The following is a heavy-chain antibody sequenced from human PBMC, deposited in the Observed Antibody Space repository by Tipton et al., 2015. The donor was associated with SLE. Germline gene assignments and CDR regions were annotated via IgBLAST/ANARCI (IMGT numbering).Heavy chain of an antibody. Sequence: TLSLTCTVSGGSISSYYWSWIRQPPGKGLEWIGYIYYSGSTNYNPSLKSRVTISVDTSKNQFSLKLSSVTAADTAVYYCARDTASFDLWGRGTLVTVSS. J-gene: IGHJ2*01. D-gene: IGHD4-17*01. CDR3: ARDTASFDL. CDR2: IYYSGST. CDR1: GGSISSYY. V-gene: IGHV4-59*01.